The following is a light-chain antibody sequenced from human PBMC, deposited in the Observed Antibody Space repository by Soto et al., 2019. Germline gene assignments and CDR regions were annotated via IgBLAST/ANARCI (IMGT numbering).Light chain of an antibody. Sequence: DIPMTQSPSTLSASVGDRVTITCRASQSLNSWLAWYQQKPGKAPKLLIYKASTLESGVPSRFSGSGSATEFTLTSSSLQPDNFATYYCQQYNTDSGTFGQGTKVEIK. CDR1: QSLNSW. V-gene: IGKV1-5*03. CDR2: KAS. CDR3: QQYNTDSGT. J-gene: IGKJ1*01.